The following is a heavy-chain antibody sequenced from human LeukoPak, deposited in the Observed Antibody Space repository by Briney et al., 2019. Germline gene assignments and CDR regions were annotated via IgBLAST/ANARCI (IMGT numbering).Heavy chain of an antibody. CDR1: GFTFNKFA. V-gene: IGHV3-48*01. CDR3: AREIDYGGNSGFDY. J-gene: IGHJ4*02. D-gene: IGHD4-23*01. Sequence: GGSLRLSCAASGFTFNKFAMSWVRQAPGKGLEWVSYISSSSSTIYYADSVKGRFTISRDNAKNSLYLQMYSLRAEDTAVYYCAREIDYGGNSGFDYWGQGTLVTVSS. CDR2: ISSSSSTI.